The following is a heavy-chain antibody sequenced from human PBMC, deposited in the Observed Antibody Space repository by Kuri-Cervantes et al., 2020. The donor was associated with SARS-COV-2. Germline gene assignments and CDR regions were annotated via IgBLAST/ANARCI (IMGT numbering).Heavy chain of an antibody. CDR2: ISSSSSTI. D-gene: IGHD2-2*01. V-gene: IGHV3-48*02. CDR1: GFTFSSYS. CDR3: ARGYCSSTSCPPYYYYGMDV. J-gene: IGHJ6*02. Sequence: GGSLRLSCAASGFTFSSYSMNWVRQAPGKGLEWVSSISSSSSTIYYADSVKGRFTISRDNAKNSLYLQMNSLRDEDTAVYYCARGYCSSTSCPPYYYYGMDVWGQGTTVTDSS.